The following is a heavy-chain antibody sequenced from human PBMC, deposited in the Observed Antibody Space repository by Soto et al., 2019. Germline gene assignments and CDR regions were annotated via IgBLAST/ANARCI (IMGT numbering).Heavy chain of an antibody. V-gene: IGHV3-30*18. CDR2: ISYDGSNK. Sequence: QVQLVESGGGVVQPGRSLRLSCAASGFTFSSYGMHWVRQAPGKGLEWVAVISYDGSNKYYADSVKGRFTISRDNSKNTLYLQMNSLRAEDTAVYYCAKDGSRDGYNWGDYWGQGTLVTVSS. CDR1: GFTFSSYG. J-gene: IGHJ4*02. CDR3: AKDGSRDGYNWGDY. D-gene: IGHD5-12*01.